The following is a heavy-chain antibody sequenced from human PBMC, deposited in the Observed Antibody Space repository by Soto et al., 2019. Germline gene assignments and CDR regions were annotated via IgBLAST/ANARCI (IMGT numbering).Heavy chain of an antibody. CDR2: IAYHGNS. V-gene: IGHV4-31*03. J-gene: IGHJ4*02. CDR3: ARGPYARWPFDY. Sequence: QVQLQESGPGLVKPSQTLSLTCTVSGVSINSATNFWNWIRQHPGKGPEWIGYIAYHGNSYYNPPLTRRISISVDTSKNEYALNLSSVTVADTAVYYCARGPYARWPFDYWGLGTEVTVYS. CDR1: GVSINSATNF. D-gene: IGHD4-17*01.